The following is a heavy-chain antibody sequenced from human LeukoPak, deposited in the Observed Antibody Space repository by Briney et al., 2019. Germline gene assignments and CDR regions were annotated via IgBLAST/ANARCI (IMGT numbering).Heavy chain of an antibody. J-gene: IGHJ4*02. CDR1: GGSISSGDYY. CDR2: IYYSGST. Sequence: SETLSLTCTVSGGSISSGDYYWSWLRQPPGKGLEWIGYIYYSGSTYYNPSLKSRVTISVDTSKNQFSLKLSSVTAADTAVYYCASSVGVVPNTFDYWGQGTLVTVSS. CDR3: ASSVGVVPNTFDY. D-gene: IGHD3-3*01. V-gene: IGHV4-30-4*01.